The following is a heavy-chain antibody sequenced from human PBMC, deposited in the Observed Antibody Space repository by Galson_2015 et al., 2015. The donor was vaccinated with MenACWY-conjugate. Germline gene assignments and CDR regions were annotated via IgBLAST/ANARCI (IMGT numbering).Heavy chain of an antibody. J-gene: IGHJ3*02. D-gene: IGHD3-22*01. CDR2: IGASGGDI. Sequence: SLRLSCAASGFTFSKCAMSWVRQAPGKGLEWVSGIGASGGDIDYADSVKGRFTISRDNSKNTVYLQMNSLRAEDTAVYHCAKGANYYDSSGKRYDAFDIWGQGTMVTVSS. CDR1: GFTFSKCA. V-gene: IGHV3-23*01. CDR3: AKGANYYDSSGKRYDAFDI.